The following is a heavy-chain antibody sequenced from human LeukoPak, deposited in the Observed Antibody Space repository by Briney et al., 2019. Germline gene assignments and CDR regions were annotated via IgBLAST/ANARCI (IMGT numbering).Heavy chain of an antibody. Sequence: GGSLRLSCAASGFTFKLYWMHWVRQVPGKRPVWVSRINDDGSDTIYADSVRGRFTISRDDAKNTVYLQMNNLRAEDTALYYCAKDSNPFYYYYYMDVWGKGTTVTVSS. CDR1: GFTFKLYW. V-gene: IGHV3-74*01. CDR2: INDDGSDT. J-gene: IGHJ6*03. CDR3: AKDSNPFYYYYYMDV.